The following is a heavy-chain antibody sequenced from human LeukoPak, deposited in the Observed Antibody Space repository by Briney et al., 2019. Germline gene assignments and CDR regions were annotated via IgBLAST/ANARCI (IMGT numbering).Heavy chain of an antibody. Sequence: GGSLRLSCAASGFTFDDYTMHWVRQAPGKGLEWVSSISSSSSYIYYADSAKGRFTISRDNAKNSLYLQMNSLRAEDTAVYYCARDGGGLGTTFDYWGQGTLVTVSS. CDR2: ISSSSSYI. CDR3: ARDGGGLGTTFDY. J-gene: IGHJ4*02. V-gene: IGHV3-21*01. CDR1: GFTFDDYT. D-gene: IGHD1-7*01.